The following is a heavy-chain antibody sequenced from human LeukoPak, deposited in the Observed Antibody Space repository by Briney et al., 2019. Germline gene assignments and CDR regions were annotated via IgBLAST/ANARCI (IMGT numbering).Heavy chain of an antibody. J-gene: IGHJ3*02. CDR1: GFTFSSYA. Sequence: PGGSLRLSCAASGFTFSSYAMSWVRQAPGKGLEWVSGISRSGSSTYYADSVKGRFIICRDNSKNTLYLQMNSLRAEDTAVYYCAKELENYGDYVEGFDIWGQGTMVTVSS. CDR3: AKELENYGDYVEGFDI. V-gene: IGHV3-23*01. D-gene: IGHD4-17*01. CDR2: ISRSGSST.